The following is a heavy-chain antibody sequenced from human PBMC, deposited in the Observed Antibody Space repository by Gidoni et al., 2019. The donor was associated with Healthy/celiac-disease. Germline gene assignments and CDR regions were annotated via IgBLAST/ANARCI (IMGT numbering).Heavy chain of an antibody. V-gene: IGHV3-21*01. Sequence: EVQLVESGGGLVKPGGSLRLSCAASGFTFSRYSMNCVRQAPGKGLEGVSSMSSSSSYIYYADSVKGRFTISRDNAKNSLYLQMNSLRAEDTAVYYCARETAVPAAMMAAFDIWGQGTMVTVSS. CDR3: ARETAVPAAMMAAFDI. D-gene: IGHD2-2*01. J-gene: IGHJ3*02. CDR1: GFTFSRYS. CDR2: MSSSSSYI.